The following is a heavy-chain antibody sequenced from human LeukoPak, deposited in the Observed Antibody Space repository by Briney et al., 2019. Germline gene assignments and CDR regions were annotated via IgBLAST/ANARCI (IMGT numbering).Heavy chain of an antibody. V-gene: IGHV4-30-4*08. CDR1: GGSISSGDYY. D-gene: IGHD2-2*01. CDR3: ARDGGRYCSSTSCPGPSHWFDP. J-gene: IGHJ5*02. Sequence: SQTLSLTCTVSGGSISSGDYYWSWIRQPPGKGLEWIGYIYYSGSTYYNPSLKSRVTISVDTSNNQFSLKLSSVTAADTAVYYCARDGGRYCSSTSCPGPSHWFDPWGQGTLVTVSS. CDR2: IYYSGST.